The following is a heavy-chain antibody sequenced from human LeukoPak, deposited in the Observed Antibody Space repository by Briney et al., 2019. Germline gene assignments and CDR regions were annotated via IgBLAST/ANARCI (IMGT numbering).Heavy chain of an antibody. CDR2: IKEDGTET. CDR1: GFIFADTW. Sequence: GGSLRLSCAASGFIFADTWMNWVRLAPGKGLEWVANIKEDGTETYYVDSVKGRFTISRDNAKNSLYLQMNSLRVEDTAVYYCAKEGRSLQTYWGQGTLVTVSS. J-gene: IGHJ4*02. V-gene: IGHV3-7*03. CDR3: AKEGRSLQTY. D-gene: IGHD5-24*01.